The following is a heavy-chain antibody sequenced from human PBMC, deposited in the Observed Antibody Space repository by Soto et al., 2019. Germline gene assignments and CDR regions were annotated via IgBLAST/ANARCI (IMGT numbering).Heavy chain of an antibody. CDR2: IYYSGST. CDR1: GGSISSYY. D-gene: IGHD3-9*01. V-gene: IGHV4-59*01. CDR3: ASHYDVLTGSSSVIFFDL. Sequence: PSETLSLTCTVSGGSISSYYWSWIRQPPGKGLEWIVYIYYSGSTNYNPSLKSRVTISVDTSKNQFSLKLSSVTAADTAVYYCASHYDVLTGSSSVIFFDLWGQGKMVTVSS. J-gene: IGHJ3*01.